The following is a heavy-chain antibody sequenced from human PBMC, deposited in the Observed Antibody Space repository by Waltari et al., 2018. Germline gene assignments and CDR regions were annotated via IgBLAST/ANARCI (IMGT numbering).Heavy chain of an antibody. D-gene: IGHD6-13*01. Sequence: QVQLQQWGAGLLKPSETLSLTCAVYGGSFSGYYWSWIRQPPGKGLEWIGESKHSGSTNYNQSVRSRVTGPVDTSKNQFSLKLSSVTAADTAVYYCARRSSSWYGFDYWGQGTLVTVSS. J-gene: IGHJ4*02. CDR1: GGSFSGYY. CDR3: ARRSSSWYGFDY. V-gene: IGHV4-34*01. CDR2: SKHSGST.